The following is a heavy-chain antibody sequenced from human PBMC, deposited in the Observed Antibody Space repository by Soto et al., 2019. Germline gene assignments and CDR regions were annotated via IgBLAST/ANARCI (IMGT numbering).Heavy chain of an antibody. Sequence: GGSLRLSCAASGFTFSDYYMSWIRQAPGKGLEWVSYISSSSSYTNYADSVKGRFTISRDNAKNSLYLQMNSLRAEDTAVYYCARDSRGDVSDYWGQGTLVTVSS. CDR1: GFTFSDYY. V-gene: IGHV3-11*06. D-gene: IGHD3-10*01. J-gene: IGHJ4*02. CDR2: ISSSSSYT. CDR3: ARDSRGDVSDY.